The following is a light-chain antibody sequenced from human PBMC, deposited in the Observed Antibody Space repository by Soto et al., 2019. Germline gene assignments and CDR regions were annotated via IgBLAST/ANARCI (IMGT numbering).Light chain of an antibody. Sequence: IQMPQSPSTLSASVGDRVTITCLASQSISNRLAWYQQKPGKAPKVLIYDASSLESGVPSRFSGSGSGTEFTLTINSLQADDFATYYCQQHNSFSITFGQGTRLEI. CDR3: QQHNSFSIT. CDR1: QSISNR. V-gene: IGKV1-5*01. J-gene: IGKJ5*01. CDR2: DAS.